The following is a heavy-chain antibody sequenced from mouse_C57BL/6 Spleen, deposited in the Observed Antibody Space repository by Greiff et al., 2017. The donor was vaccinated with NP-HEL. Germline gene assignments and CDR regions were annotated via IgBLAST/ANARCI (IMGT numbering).Heavy chain of an antibody. CDR1: GYAFSSYW. J-gene: IGHJ2*01. V-gene: IGHV1-80*01. CDR3: ARCTTVVAEGGYFDY. Sequence: QVQLQQSGAELVKPGASVKISCKASGYAFSSYWMNWVKQRPGKGLEWIGQIYPGDGDTNYNGKFKGKATLTADKSSSTAYMQLSSLTSEDSAVDFCARCTTVVAEGGYFDYWGQGTTLTVSS. CDR2: IYPGDGDT. D-gene: IGHD1-1*01.